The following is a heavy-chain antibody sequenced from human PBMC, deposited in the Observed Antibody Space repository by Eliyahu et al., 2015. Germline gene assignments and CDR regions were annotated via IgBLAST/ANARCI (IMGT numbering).Heavy chain of an antibody. CDR3: VSRAKF. CDR1: GDSITTSGSY. J-gene: IGHJ4*02. V-gene: IGHV4-31*03. CDR2: LYXNGTA. Sequence: QVQLQESGPGLIQPSQTLSLXXXVXGDSITTSGSYWAWIRQFPEKGLEWIGYLYXNGTAYYKPSLRSRTVISRDASTNQFSLDLASVTAADTATYFCVSRAKFWGRGILVTVSS.